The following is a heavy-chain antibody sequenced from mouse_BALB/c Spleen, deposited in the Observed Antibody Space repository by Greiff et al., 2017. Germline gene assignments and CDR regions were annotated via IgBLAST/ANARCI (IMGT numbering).Heavy chain of an antibody. CDR2: INPGSGGT. D-gene: IGHD1-2*01. V-gene: IGHV1-54*01. Sequence: VHLVESGAELVRPGTSVKVSCKASGYAFTNYLIEWVKQRPGQGLEWIGVINPGSGGTNYNEKFKGKATLTADKSSSTAYMQLSSLTSDDSAVYFCAREGAATWFAYWGQGTLVTVSA. CDR1: GYAFTNYL. CDR3: AREGAATWFAY. J-gene: IGHJ3*01.